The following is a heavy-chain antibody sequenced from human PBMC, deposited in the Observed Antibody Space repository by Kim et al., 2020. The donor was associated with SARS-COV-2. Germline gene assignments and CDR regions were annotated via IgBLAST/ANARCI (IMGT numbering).Heavy chain of an antibody. CDR2: ISGSGGST. J-gene: IGHJ4*02. CDR1: GFTFSSYA. Sequence: GGSLRLSCPASGFTFSSYAMSWVRQAPGKGLEWVSAISGSGGSTYYADSVKGRFTISRDNSKNTLYLQMNSLRAEDTAVYYCAKDPYSSSWYYPNGGVDYWGQGTLVTVSS. D-gene: IGHD6-13*01. V-gene: IGHV3-23*01. CDR3: AKDPYSSSWYYPNGGVDY.